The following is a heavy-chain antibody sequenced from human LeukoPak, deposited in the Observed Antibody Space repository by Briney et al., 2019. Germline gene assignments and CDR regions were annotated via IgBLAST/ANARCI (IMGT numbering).Heavy chain of an antibody. D-gene: IGHD3-22*01. V-gene: IGHV3-23*01. CDR3: AKDLPTYYYDSSGYHDAFDI. CDR2: IRGDGGST. J-gene: IGHJ3*02. Sequence: AGGSLRLSCAASGFTFSSYAMSWVRQAPGKGLEWVSAIRGDGGSTYYADSVKGRFTISRDNSKNTLYLQMNSLRAEDTAVYYCAKDLPTYYYDSSGYHDAFDIWGQGTMVTVSS. CDR1: GFTFSSYA.